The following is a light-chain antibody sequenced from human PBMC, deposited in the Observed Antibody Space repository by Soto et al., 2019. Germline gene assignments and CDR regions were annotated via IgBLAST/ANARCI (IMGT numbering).Light chain of an antibody. CDR2: DAS. CDR1: EDIMNN. J-gene: IGKJ3*01. V-gene: IGKV1-33*01. CDR3: QQYDNGPAFV. Sequence: DIQMTQSPSSLSASIGDRVTITCQASEDIMNNLNWYQQKPGKAPQLLISDASTLEPGVPSRFSGSGSGTDFTFTISSLHPEDAATYYCQQYDNGPAFVFGPGTKVDIK.